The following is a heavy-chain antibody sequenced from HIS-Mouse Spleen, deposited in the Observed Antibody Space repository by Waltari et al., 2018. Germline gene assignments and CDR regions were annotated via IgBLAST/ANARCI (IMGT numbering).Heavy chain of an antibody. CDR1: GGSISSSSYY. Sequence: QLQLQESGPGLVKPSETLSLTCTVSGGSISSSSYYWGGIRQPPGKGLEWIGSIYYSGSTYYNPSLKSRVTISVDTSKNQFSRKLSSVTAADTAVYYCAREIPYSSSWYDWYFDLWGRGTLVTVSS. V-gene: IGHV4-39*07. CDR3: AREIPYSSSWYDWYFDL. CDR2: IYYSGST. J-gene: IGHJ2*01. D-gene: IGHD6-13*01.